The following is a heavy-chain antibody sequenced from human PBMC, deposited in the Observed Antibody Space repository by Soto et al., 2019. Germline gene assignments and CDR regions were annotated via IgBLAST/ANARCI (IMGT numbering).Heavy chain of an antibody. D-gene: IGHD3-9*01. J-gene: IGHJ6*02. V-gene: IGHV5-10-1*01. Sequence: PGESLKISCXGSGYSFTSYWISWVRQMPGKGLEWMGRIDPSDSYTNYSPSFQGHVTISADKSISTAYLQWSSLKASDTAMYYCARRGNLTGYYTCSYYYYGMDVWGQGTTVTVSS. CDR2: IDPSDSYT. CDR3: ARRGNLTGYYTCSYYYYGMDV. CDR1: GYSFTSYW.